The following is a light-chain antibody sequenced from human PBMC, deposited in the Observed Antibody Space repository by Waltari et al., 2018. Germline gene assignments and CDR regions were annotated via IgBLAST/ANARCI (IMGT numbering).Light chain of an antibody. CDR1: QIVTSNS. J-gene: IGKJ1*01. CDR3: QQYGSSPRT. CDR2: DSG. Sequence: EIVLTQSPGTLSLSPGERATLSCRASQIVTSNSLAWYQQKPGQAPGLIIYDSGNRAAGIPDRFSGSGSGTVFTLTIIRLEPEDFAVYYCQQYGSSPRTFGQGTKVEL. V-gene: IGKV3-20*01.